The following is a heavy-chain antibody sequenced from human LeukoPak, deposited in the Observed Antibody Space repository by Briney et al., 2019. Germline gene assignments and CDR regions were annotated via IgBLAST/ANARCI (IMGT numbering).Heavy chain of an antibody. D-gene: IGHD3-22*01. J-gene: IGHJ4*02. Sequence: GGSLRLSCTASGSTFGDYAMSWVRQAPGKGLEWVGFIRSKAYGGTTEYAASVKGRFTISRDDSKSIAYLQMNSLKTEDTAVYYCTRSPLYDSSGYYLHWGQGTLVTVSS. CDR2: IRSKAYGGTT. CDR1: GSTFGDYA. CDR3: TRSPLYDSSGYYLH. V-gene: IGHV3-49*04.